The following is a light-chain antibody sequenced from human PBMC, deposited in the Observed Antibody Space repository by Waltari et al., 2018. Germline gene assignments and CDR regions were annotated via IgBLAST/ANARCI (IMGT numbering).Light chain of an antibody. Sequence: ELVLTQSPATPSLSPGERATLSSRASQSVGTYLFWYQQKPAQTPRLVIYAASNRATGIPARFSGSGSGTDFTLTISSLEPEDFAVYYCHQRSNWPITFGQGTRLEIK. V-gene: IGKV3-11*01. J-gene: IGKJ5*01. CDR2: AAS. CDR1: QSVGTY. CDR3: HQRSNWPIT.